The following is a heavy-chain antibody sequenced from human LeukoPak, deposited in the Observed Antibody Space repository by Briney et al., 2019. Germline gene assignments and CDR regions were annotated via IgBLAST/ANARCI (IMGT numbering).Heavy chain of an antibody. CDR1: GFTFSSYA. V-gene: IGHV4-34*08. CDR3: AGLSGLYYYGSGSYNPRGKYYYYMDV. Sequence: GSLRLSCAASGFTFSSYATHWVRQPPGKGLEWIGEINHSGSTNYNPSLKSRVTISVDTSKNQFSLKLSSVTAADTAVYYCAGLSGLYYYGSGSYNPRGKYYYYMDVWGKGTTVTISS. CDR2: INHSGST. J-gene: IGHJ6*03. D-gene: IGHD3-10*01.